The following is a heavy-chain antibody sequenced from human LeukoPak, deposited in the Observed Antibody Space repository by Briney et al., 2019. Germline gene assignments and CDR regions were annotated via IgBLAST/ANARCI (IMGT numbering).Heavy chain of an antibody. V-gene: IGHV4-30-4*08. CDR3: ASHSGSYSYFQH. D-gene: IGHD1-26*01. CDR1: GGSISSGDYY. Sequence: SETLSLTCTVSGGSISSGDYYWSWIRQPPGKGLEWIGYIYYSGSTYYNPSLKSRVTISVDTSKNQFSLKLRSVTAADTAVYYCASHSGSYSYFQHWGQGTLVTASS. CDR2: IYYSGST. J-gene: IGHJ1*01.